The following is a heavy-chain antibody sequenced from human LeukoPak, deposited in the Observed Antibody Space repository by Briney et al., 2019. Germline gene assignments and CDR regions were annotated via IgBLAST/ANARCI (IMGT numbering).Heavy chain of an antibody. CDR3: ASSNDILTGYYYYYMDV. CDR1: GGTFSSYA. J-gene: IGHJ6*03. CDR2: IIPIFGTA. V-gene: IGHV1-69*13. D-gene: IGHD3-9*01. Sequence: GASVKDSCKASGGTFSSYAISWVRQAPGQGLEWMGGIIPIFGTANYAQKFQGRVTITADESTSTAYMELSSLRSEDTAVYYCASSNDILTGYYYYYMDVWGKGTTVTISS.